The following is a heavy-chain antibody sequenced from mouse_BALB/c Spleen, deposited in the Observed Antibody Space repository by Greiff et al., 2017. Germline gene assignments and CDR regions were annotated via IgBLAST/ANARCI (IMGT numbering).Heavy chain of an antibody. D-gene: IGHD3-3*01. J-gene: IGHJ2*01. CDR3: AGGTYFDY. CDR1: GFSFTDYN. CDR2: IDPANGNT. V-gene: IGHV14-3*02. Sequence: EVQLQQSGAELVKPGASVKLSCTASGFSFTDYNMHWVKQSPEQGLEWIGRIDPANGNTNYDPKFQGKATITADTSSNTAYMQLSRLTSEDAAVYYCAGGTYFDYWGQGTTLTVSA.